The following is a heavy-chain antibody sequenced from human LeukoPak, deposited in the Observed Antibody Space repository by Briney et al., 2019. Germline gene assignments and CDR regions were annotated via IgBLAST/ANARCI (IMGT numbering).Heavy chain of an antibody. Sequence: SETLSLTCAVSGGSISSGGYSWSWIRQPPGKGLEWIVYVSHSGSTSYNPFLKSRVTMSVDRSKNQFSLRLSSVTAADTAVYYCARGAMVRGLMTPYYFDYWGQGTLVTVSS. CDR1: GGSISSGGYS. V-gene: IGHV4-30-2*01. J-gene: IGHJ4*02. CDR3: ARGAMVRGLMTPYYFDY. D-gene: IGHD3-10*01. CDR2: VSHSGST.